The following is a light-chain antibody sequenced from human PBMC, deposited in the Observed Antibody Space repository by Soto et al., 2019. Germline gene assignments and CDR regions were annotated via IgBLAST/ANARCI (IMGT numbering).Light chain of an antibody. J-gene: IGLJ1*01. CDR3: CSYVSSYTPYV. Sequence: QSALTQPRSVSGSPGQSVTISCTGTSSDVGGYNFVSWYQQHPGKAPKFMIYDVTKRPSGVPDRFSGSKSGNTASLTISGLQAEDEADYYCCSYVSSYTPYVFGTGTKLTVL. CDR2: DVT. CDR1: SSDVGGYNF. V-gene: IGLV2-11*01.